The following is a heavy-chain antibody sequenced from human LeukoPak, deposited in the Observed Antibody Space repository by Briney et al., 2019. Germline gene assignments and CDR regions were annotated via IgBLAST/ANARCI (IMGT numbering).Heavy chain of an antibody. CDR1: GFSVTSNH. CDR2: SYSGNNT. Sequence: PGGSLRLSCAASGFSVTSNHMTWVRQAPGKGLELVSFSYSGNNTYYGDSVKGRFAISRDSSKNTLSLQMNSLRAEDTAVYYCAGRSEPSMRGGFDIWGQGTMVTVSS. D-gene: IGHD2/OR15-2a*01. J-gene: IGHJ3*02. V-gene: IGHV3-66*01. CDR3: AGRSEPSMRGGFDI.